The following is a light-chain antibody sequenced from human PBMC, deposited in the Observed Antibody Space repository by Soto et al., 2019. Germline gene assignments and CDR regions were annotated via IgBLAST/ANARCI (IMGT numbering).Light chain of an antibody. J-gene: IGLJ2*01. Sequence: QSVLTQPPSVSGAPGQRVTISCTGSSSNIGAGFDVYWYQHLPGTAPKLLIYDNNNRPSGVPDRFSGSKSGTSASLAITGLQAEDEADYYCQSYDSSLSAVVFGGVTKLTVL. V-gene: IGLV1-40*01. CDR2: DNN. CDR1: SSNIGAGFD. CDR3: QSYDSSLSAVV.